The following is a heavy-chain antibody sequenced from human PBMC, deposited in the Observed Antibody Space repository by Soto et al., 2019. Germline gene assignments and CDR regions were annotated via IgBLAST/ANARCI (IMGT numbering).Heavy chain of an antibody. Sequence: QVQLQESGPGLVKPSQTLSLTCTVSGGSISTGGYYWTWIRQHPGTGLEWIGYIYYSGSTYYNPSLKGRVTISVDTSKNQFSLKLSSVTAADTAVYYCARGLSVTLFDNWGQGTLVTVSS. V-gene: IGHV4-31*03. D-gene: IGHD4-17*01. CDR2: IYYSGST. J-gene: IGHJ4*02. CDR3: ARGLSVTLFDN. CDR1: GGSISTGGYY.